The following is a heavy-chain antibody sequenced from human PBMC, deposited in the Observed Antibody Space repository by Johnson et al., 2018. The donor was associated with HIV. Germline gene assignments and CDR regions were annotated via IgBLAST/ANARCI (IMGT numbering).Heavy chain of an antibody. J-gene: IGHJ3*02. D-gene: IGHD3-16*01. CDR2: IYSGGRP. CDR1: GFTFSSNY. Sequence: VQLVESGGGLVQPGGSLRLSCAASGFTFSSNYMCWVRQAPGKGLEWVSVIYSGGRPYYADSVTGRFTISRANSKNTLYLEMNTLRPEDTAMYYCARGSRYTFDDDDVHLLHAFDIWGQGTVVTVSS. CDR3: ARGSRYTFDDDDVHLLHAFDI. V-gene: IGHV3-66*01.